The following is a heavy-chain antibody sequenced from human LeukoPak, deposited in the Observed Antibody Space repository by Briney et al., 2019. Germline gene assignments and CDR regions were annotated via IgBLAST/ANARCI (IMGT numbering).Heavy chain of an antibody. J-gene: IGHJ6*02. CDR1: GVSISSYY. CDR2: IYYSGST. V-gene: IGHV4-59*01. Sequence: SETLSLTCTVSGVSISSYYWSWIRQPPGKGLEWIGYIYYSGSTNYNPSLKSRVTISVDTSKNQFSLKLSSVTAADTAVYYCARVEDDYYGMDVWGQGTTVTVSS. D-gene: IGHD5-24*01. CDR3: ARVEDDYYGMDV.